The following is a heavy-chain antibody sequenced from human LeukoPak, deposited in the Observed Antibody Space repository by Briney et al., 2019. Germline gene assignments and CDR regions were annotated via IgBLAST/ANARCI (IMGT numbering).Heavy chain of an antibody. CDR3: ARENYGDFDY. Sequence: SETLSLTCAVYGGSFSNYYWSWIRQPPGKGLEWIGEINHSGSTNYNPSLKSRVTISVDTSKNQFSLKVSSVTAADTAVYYCARENYGDFDYWGQGTLVTVSS. V-gene: IGHV4-34*01. CDR1: GGSFSNYY. CDR2: INHSGST. D-gene: IGHD4-17*01. J-gene: IGHJ4*02.